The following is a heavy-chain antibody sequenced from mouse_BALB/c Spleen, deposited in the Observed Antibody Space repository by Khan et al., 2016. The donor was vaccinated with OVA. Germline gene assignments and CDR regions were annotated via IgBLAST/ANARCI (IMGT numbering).Heavy chain of an antibody. CDR3: VGALYSYGSSCEGFAY. V-gene: IGHV1S136*01. J-gene: IGHJ3*01. Sequence: VQLQQSGPELVKPGASVKMSCKASGYTFTSYVMHWVKQKPGQGLEWIGYINPCSYDTKYNEKFKGKATLTTDKSSSTAYMELSSLTSEDSAVYYCVGALYSYGSSCEGFAYWGQGTLVTVSA. CDR1: GYTFTSYV. CDR2: INPCSYDT. D-gene: IGHD1-1*01.